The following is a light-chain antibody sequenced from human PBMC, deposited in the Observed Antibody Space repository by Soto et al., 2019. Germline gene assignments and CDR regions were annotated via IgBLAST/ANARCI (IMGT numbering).Light chain of an antibody. CDR3: QQTNDFPYT. V-gene: IGKV1-12*01. CDR1: HVISSW. Sequence: DIQMTQSPSSVSASVGDRVTITCRARHVISSWLAWYQQKPGKAPKLLIYAASRLQSGVPSRFSDSESVADFSLTISSLQTEDVAPYYCQQTNDFPYTFGQGTKLEIK. CDR2: AAS. J-gene: IGKJ2*01.